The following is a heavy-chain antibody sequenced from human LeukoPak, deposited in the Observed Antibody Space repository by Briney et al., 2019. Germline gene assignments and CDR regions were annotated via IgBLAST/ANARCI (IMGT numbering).Heavy chain of an antibody. CDR3: ARGPQEGYYDSSGYSSLAWDY. Sequence: ASVKVSCKASGYTFTSYDINWVRQATGQGLEWMGWMNPNSGNTGYAQKFQGRVTMTRNTSISTAYMELSSLRSEDTAVYYCARGPQEGYYDSSGYSSLAWDYWGQGTLVTVSS. J-gene: IGHJ4*02. CDR1: GYTFTSYD. V-gene: IGHV1-8*01. D-gene: IGHD3-22*01. CDR2: MNPNSGNT.